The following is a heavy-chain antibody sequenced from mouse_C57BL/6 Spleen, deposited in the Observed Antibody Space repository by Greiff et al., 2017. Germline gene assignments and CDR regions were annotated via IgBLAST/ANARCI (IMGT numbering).Heavy chain of an antibody. Sequence: EVHLVESGGGLVKPGGSLKLSCAASGFTFSDYGMHWVRQAPEKGLEWVAYISSGSSTIYYADTVKGRFTISRDNAKNTLFLQMTSLRSEDTAMYDCARRDYYGSSYGFDYWGQGTTLTVSS. J-gene: IGHJ2*01. CDR3: ARRDYYGSSYGFDY. V-gene: IGHV5-17*01. CDR1: GFTFSDYG. CDR2: ISSGSSTI. D-gene: IGHD1-1*01.